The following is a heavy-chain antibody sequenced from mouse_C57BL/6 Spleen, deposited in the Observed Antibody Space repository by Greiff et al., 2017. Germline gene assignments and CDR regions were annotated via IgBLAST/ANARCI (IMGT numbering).Heavy chain of an antibody. CDR2: IYPGDGDT. V-gene: IGHV1-80*01. CDR1: GYAFSSYW. Sequence: VQRVESGAELVKPGASVKISCKASGYAFSSYWMNWVKQRPGKGLEWIGQIYPGDGDTNYNGKFKGKATLTADKSSSTAYMQLSSLTSEDSAVYFCAPLLRYAMDYWGQGTSVTVSS. J-gene: IGHJ4*01. CDR3: APLLRYAMDY. D-gene: IGHD1-2*01.